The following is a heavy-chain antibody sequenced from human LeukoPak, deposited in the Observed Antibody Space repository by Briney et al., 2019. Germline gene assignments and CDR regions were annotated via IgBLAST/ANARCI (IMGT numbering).Heavy chain of an antibody. J-gene: IGHJ5*02. CDR2: ISYDGSNK. D-gene: IGHD2-15*01. Sequence: GGSLRLSCAASGFTFSSYAMHWVRQAPGKGLEWVAVISYDGSNKYYADSVKGRFTISRDNSKNTLYLQMNSLRAEDTAVYYCARGQVVVVSEGWFDPWGQGTLVTVSS. V-gene: IGHV3-30-3*01. CDR1: GFTFSSYA. CDR3: ARGQVVVVSEGWFDP.